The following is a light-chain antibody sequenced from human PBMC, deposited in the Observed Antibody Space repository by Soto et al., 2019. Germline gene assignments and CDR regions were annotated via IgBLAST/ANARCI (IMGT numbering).Light chain of an antibody. CDR3: HQYDSYPYT. CDR1: QSICKW. CDR2: DAS. V-gene: IGKV1-5*01. Sequence: DILMTQSPSILSASVGDTVTITCRASQSICKWVAWYQQRAGKAPTALIFDASNSEKGVPSRFSGSGSGTEFTLIISGLQPEDFATYYCHQYDSYPYTFGQGTKLEI. J-gene: IGKJ2*01.